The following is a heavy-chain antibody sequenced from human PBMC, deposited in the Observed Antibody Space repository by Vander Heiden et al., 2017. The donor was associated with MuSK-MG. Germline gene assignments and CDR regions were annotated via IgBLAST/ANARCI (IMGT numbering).Heavy chain of an antibody. CDR1: GSTLIEKS. CDR2: FDPEDGET. D-gene: IGHD7-27*01. Sequence: CKVSGSTLIEKSIHWVRQAPGKGLEWMGGFDPEDGETIYAHKFQGRVTMTEDTSTDTAYMELSSLKSEDMAVYDCATVPSFSGVNYWGQGTLVTVSS. J-gene: IGHJ4*02. V-gene: IGHV1-24*01. CDR3: ATVPSFSGVNY.